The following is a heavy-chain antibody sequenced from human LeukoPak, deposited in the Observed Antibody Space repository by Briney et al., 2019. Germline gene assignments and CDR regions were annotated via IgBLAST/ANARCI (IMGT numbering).Heavy chain of an antibody. D-gene: IGHD3-10*01. Sequence: PSETLSLTCTVSGGSISSGGYYWSWIRQPPGKGLEWIGYIYHSGSTYYNPSLKSRVTISVDTSKNQFSLKLSSVTAADTAVYYCARGLPYGAFDYWGQGTLVTVSS. CDR1: GGSISSGGYY. V-gene: IGHV4-30-2*01. CDR2: IYHSGST. J-gene: IGHJ4*02. CDR3: ARGLPYGAFDY.